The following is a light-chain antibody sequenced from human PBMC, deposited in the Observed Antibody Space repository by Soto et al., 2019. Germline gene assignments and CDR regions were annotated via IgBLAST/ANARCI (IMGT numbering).Light chain of an antibody. CDR3: SSYTSSSV. CDR2: DVS. Sequence: QSVLTQPASVSGSPGQSITISCTGTSSDVGGYNYVSWYQQHPGKAPKFMIYDVSNRPSGVSNRFSGSKSGNTASLAISGLQAEDEADYYCSSYTSSSVFGTGTKVTVL. J-gene: IGLJ1*01. V-gene: IGLV2-14*01. CDR1: SSDVGGYNY.